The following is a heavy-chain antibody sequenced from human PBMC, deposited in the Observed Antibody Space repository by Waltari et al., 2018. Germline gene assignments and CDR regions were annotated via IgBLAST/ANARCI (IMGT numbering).Heavy chain of an antibody. Sequence: QVQLQDSGPGLVTPSETLSLTCTVSCRSISRYYWSWIRQPPGKGLEWIGYIYYSGSTNYNPSLKSRVIISVDTSKNQFSLKLSSVTAADTAVDYCAGSFSGYPLYWYFDLWGRGTLVTVSS. V-gene: IGHV4-59*01. CDR3: AGSFSGYPLYWYFDL. CDR2: IYYSGST. J-gene: IGHJ2*01. D-gene: IGHD3-22*01. CDR1: CRSISRYY.